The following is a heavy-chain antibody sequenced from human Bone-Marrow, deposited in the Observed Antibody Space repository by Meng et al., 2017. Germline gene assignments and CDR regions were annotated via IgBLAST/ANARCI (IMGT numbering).Heavy chain of an antibody. V-gene: IGHV2-5*02. CDR2: IYWDDDK. CDR1: GFSLSTSGVG. Sequence: SGPTLVKPTQTLTLTCTFSGFSLSTSGVGVGWIRQPPGKDLEWLALIYWDDDKRYSTSLKSRLTITKDTSKNQVVLTMTNMDPVDTATYYCAHSPYCGGDCYSGSVDYWGHGTLVNVSS. J-gene: IGHJ4*01. D-gene: IGHD2-21*02. CDR3: AHSPYCGGDCYSGSVDY.